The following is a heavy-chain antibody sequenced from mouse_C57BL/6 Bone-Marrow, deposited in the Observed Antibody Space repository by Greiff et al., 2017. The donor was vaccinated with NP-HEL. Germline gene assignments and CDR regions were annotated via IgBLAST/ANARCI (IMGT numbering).Heavy chain of an antibody. CDR1: GFSFNTYA. J-gene: IGHJ1*03. V-gene: IGHV10-1*01. CDR3: VRRDRYFDV. Sequence: EVMLVESGGGLVQPKGSLKLSCAASGFSFNTYAMNWVRQAPGKGLEWVARIRSKSNNYATYYADSVKDRFTISRDDSESMLYLQMNNLKTEDTAMYYCVRRDRYFDVWGTGTTVTVSS. CDR2: IRSKSNNYAT.